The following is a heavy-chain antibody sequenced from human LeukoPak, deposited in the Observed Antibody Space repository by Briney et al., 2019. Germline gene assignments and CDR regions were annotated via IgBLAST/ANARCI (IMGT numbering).Heavy chain of an antibody. Sequence: PSETLSLTCTVSGGSISSYYWSWLRQSPRKGLEYIGYTHYSGATNYNPSLKSRVTISLDTSGNQFSLKLSSVTAADTAVYYCASGYCGGACQLGGVDMWGQGTMVTVSS. J-gene: IGHJ3*02. CDR3: ASGYCGGACQLGGVDM. D-gene: IGHD2-21*02. V-gene: IGHV4-59*01. CDR2: THYSGAT. CDR1: GGSISSYY.